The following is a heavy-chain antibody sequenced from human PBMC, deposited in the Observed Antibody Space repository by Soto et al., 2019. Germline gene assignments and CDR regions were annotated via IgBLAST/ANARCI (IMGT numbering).Heavy chain of an antibody. J-gene: IGHJ4*02. D-gene: IGHD3-22*01. V-gene: IGHV3-21*01. CDR1: GFTFSSYS. Sequence: GGSLRLSFAASGFTFSSYSMNWVRQAPGKGLEWVSSISSSSSYIYYADSVKGRFTISRDNAKNSLYLQMNSLRAEDTAVYYCARDMNYEKKLFDYWGQGTLVTVSS. CDR3: ARDMNYEKKLFDY. CDR2: ISSSSSYI.